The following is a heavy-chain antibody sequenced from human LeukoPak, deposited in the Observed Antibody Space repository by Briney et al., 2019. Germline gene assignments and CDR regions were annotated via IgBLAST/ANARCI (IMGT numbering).Heavy chain of an antibody. D-gene: IGHD3-10*01. CDR1: GFTFSSYA. Sequence: PGGSLRLSCAASGFTFSSYAMSWVRQAPGKGLEWVSAISASDGTTYNADSVKGRFIISRDNSKNTLYLHMNTLRVEDTAVYYCAKDRDPGMLRPFDYWGQGTLVTVSS. V-gene: IGHV3-23*01. CDR2: ISASDGTT. CDR3: AKDRDPGMLRPFDY. J-gene: IGHJ4*02.